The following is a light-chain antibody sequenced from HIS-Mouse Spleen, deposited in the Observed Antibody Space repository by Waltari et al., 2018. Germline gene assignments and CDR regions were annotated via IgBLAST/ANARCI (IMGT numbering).Light chain of an antibody. J-gene: IGLJ2*01. Sequence: SYELTQPPSVSVSPGQTARITCPGDALPTQYAYWYQQKPGHAPVLVLYKDSERPSGIPERFSGSSSGTTVTLTISGVQAEDEADYYCQSADSSGTYVFGGGTKLTVL. CDR1: ALPTQY. CDR2: KDS. V-gene: IGLV3-25*03. CDR3: QSADSSGTYV.